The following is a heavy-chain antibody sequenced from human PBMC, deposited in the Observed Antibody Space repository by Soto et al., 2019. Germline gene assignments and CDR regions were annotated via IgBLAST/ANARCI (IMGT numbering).Heavy chain of an antibody. J-gene: IGHJ6*02. CDR2: ISSSSSTI. V-gene: IGHV3-48*02. D-gene: IGHD2-2*02. Sequence: GSLRLSCAASGFTFSSYSMNWVRQAPGKGLEWVSYISSSSSTIYYADSVKGRFTISRDNAKNSLYLQMNSLRDEDTAVYYCARDRGRSNWDIYQLLDLSYGMDVWGQGTTVTVSS. CDR1: GFTFSSYS. CDR3: ARDRGRSNWDIYQLLDLSYGMDV.